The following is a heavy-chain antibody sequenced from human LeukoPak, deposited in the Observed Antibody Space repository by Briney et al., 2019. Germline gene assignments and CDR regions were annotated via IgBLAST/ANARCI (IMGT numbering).Heavy chain of an antibody. J-gene: IGHJ4*02. Sequence: GGSLRLSCAASGFTFSSHAMHWVRQAPGKGLEWVAVISYDGSNKYYADSVKGRFTISRDNSKNTLYLQMNSLRAEDTAVYYCAREFGGYDILTGYSIGEHFDYWGQGTLVTVSS. CDR3: AREFGGYDILTGYSIGEHFDY. V-gene: IGHV3-30-3*01. CDR1: GFTFSSHA. CDR2: ISYDGSNK. D-gene: IGHD3-9*01.